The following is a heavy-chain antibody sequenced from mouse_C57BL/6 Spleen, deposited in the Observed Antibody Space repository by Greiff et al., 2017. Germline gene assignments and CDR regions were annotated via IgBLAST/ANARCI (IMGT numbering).Heavy chain of an antibody. CDR3: AVPRYFDV. V-gene: IGHV1-59*01. CDR1: GYTFTSYW. J-gene: IGHJ1*03. D-gene: IGHD5-1*01. Sequence: QVQLQQPGAELVRPGTSVKLSCKASGYTFTSYWMHWVKQRPGQGLEWIGVIDPSDSYTNYNQKFKGKATLTVDTSSSTAYMQRSSLTSEDSAVYYWAVPRYFDVWGTGTTVTVSS. CDR2: IDPSDSYT.